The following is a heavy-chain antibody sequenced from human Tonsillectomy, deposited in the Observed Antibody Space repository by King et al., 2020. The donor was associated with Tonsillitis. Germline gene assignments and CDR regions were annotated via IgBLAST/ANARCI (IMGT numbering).Heavy chain of an antibody. Sequence: GQLVQSGGALVQPGGSLKLSCAVSGFTFSGSVMHWVRQASGKGLEWVGRIRTKTNTYATAYAASVKGRFTISRDDSKSTAYLQMNSLKTEDTAVYYCTTQDDHWGQGTLVTVSA. J-gene: IGHJ4*02. CDR3: TTQDDH. CDR2: IRTKTNTYAT. V-gene: IGHV3-73*02. CDR1: GFTFSGSV.